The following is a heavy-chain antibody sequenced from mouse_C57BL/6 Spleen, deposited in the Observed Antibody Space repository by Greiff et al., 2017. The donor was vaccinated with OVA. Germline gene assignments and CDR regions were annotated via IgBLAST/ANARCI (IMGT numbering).Heavy chain of an antibody. CDR2: IYPGSGNT. V-gene: IGHV1-66*01. CDR3: ARGGGAGTDY. J-gene: IGHJ2*01. Sequence: VQLQQSGPELVKPGASVKISCKASGYSFTSYYIHWVKQRPGQGLEWIGWIYPGSGNTKYNEKFKGKATLTADTSSSTAYMQLSSLTSEDSAVYYCARGGGAGTDYWGQGTTLTVSS. CDR1: GYSFTSYY. D-gene: IGHD4-1*01.